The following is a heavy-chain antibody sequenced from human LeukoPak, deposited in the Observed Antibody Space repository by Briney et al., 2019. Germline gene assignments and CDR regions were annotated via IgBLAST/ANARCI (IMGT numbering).Heavy chain of an antibody. CDR1: GFAFDDYA. D-gene: IGHD1-26*01. J-gene: IGHJ3*02. CDR3: ARSGADPLYDAFDI. Sequence: SLRLSCAASGFAFDDYAMHWVRQAPGKGLEWVSGISWNSGSIGYADSVKGRFTISRDNAKNSLYLQMNSLRAEDTAVYYCARSGADPLYDAFDIWGQGTMVTVSS. CDR2: ISWNSGSI. V-gene: IGHV3-9*01.